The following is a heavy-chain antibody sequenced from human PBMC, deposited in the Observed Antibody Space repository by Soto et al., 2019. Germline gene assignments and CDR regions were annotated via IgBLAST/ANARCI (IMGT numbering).Heavy chain of an antibody. D-gene: IGHD6-19*01. CDR1: GFTFSSYT. Sequence: EVQLLESGGGLVQPGGSLRLSCAASGFTFSSYTMSWVRQAPGKGLEWVSAISGSGGSTYYADSVKGRFTISRDNSKNTLYLHMNSLRAEDTAVYYCATTLSSGWYRGGFDYWGQGTMVTVSS. J-gene: IGHJ4*02. CDR2: ISGSGGST. V-gene: IGHV3-23*01. CDR3: ATTLSSGWYRGGFDY.